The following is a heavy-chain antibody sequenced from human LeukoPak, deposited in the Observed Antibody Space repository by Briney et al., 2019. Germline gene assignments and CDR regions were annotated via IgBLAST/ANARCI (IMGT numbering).Heavy chain of an antibody. Sequence: SETLSLTCTVSGGSISSYYRSWIRQPPGKGLEWIGYIYYSGSTNYNPSLKSRVTISVDTSKNQFSLKLSSVTAADTAVYYCAREGQAAGGGYYYYMDVWGKGTTVTVSS. V-gene: IGHV4-59*01. CDR1: GGSISSYY. J-gene: IGHJ6*03. CDR2: IYYSGST. D-gene: IGHD2-15*01. CDR3: AREGQAAGGGYYYYMDV.